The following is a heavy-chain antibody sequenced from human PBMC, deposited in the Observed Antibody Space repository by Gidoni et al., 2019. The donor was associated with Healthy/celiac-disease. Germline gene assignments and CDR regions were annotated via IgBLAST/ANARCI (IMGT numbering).Heavy chain of an antibody. D-gene: IGHD3-9*01. CDR3: ASILHVGDDILTGYPDY. CDR2: IYYSGST. CDR1: GGSLSSSSYY. Sequence: QLQLQASGPGLVKPSETLSLPCTVPGGSLSSSSYYWGWIRQPPGKGLEWIGSIYYSGSTYYNPSLKSRVTISVDTSKNQFSLKLSSVTAADTAVYYWASILHVGDDILTGYPDYWGQGTLVTVSS. V-gene: IGHV4-39*01. J-gene: IGHJ4*02.